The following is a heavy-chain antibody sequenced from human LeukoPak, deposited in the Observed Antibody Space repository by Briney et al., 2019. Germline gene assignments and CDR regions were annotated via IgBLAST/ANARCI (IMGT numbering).Heavy chain of an antibody. J-gene: IGHJ4*02. D-gene: IGHD2-2*01. CDR1: GFTFSDYY. CDR2: ISSSGSTI. Sequence: GGSLRLSCAASGFTFSDYYMSWIRQAPGKGLEWVSYISSSGSTIYYADSAKGRFTISRDNAKNSLYLQVNSLRVEDTAVYYCVGYCSTTGCADHGYWGQGTLVTVSS. CDR3: VGYCSTTGCADHGY. V-gene: IGHV3-11*01.